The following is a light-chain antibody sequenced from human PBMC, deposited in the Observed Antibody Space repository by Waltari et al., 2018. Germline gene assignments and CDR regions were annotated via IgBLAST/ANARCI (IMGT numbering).Light chain of an antibody. Sequence: QSALTQTATVSGSPGQSIPISCTGTTSYVGQYNLVPWYPQHPGKAPTLIIYDVNKRPSGVSTRFSGSKSGNTASLTISGLQAADEAYYYCCSYAGSAISVFGGGTKVTVL. CDR2: DVN. J-gene: IGLJ3*02. CDR3: CSYAGSAISV. V-gene: IGLV2-23*02. CDR1: TSYVGQYNL.